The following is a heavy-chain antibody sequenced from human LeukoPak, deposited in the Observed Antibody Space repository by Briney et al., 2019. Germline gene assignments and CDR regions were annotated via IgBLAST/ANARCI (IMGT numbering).Heavy chain of an antibody. D-gene: IGHD2-15*01. J-gene: IGHJ6*03. CDR1: GFTFGDYA. CDR2: IRSKAYGGTT. Sequence: PGGSLRLSCTASGFTFGDYAMSWVRQAPGKGREWVGFIRSKAYGGTTEYAASVKGRFTISRDDSKSIAYLQMNSLKTEDTAVYYCSRVASLGYYYYMDVWGKGTTVTVSS. V-gene: IGHV3-49*04. CDR3: SRVASLGYYYYMDV.